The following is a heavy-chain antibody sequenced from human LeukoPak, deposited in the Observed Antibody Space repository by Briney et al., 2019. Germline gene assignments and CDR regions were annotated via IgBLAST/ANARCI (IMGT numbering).Heavy chain of an antibody. CDR1: GYTLTELS. V-gene: IGHV1-24*01. Sequence: ASVKVSCKLSGYTLTELSMHWVRQAPGKGFEWMGGFDPEDGEPIDAQKFQGRVTMTEDTSTDTAYMELSSLRSEDTAVYYCATGIEFERSSGWFEEIHYWGQGTLVTVSS. CDR2: FDPEDGEP. J-gene: IGHJ4*02. CDR3: ATGIEFERSSGWFEEIHY. D-gene: IGHD6-19*01.